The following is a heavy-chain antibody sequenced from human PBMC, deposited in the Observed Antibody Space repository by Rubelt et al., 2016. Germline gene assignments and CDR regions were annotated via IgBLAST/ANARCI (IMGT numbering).Heavy chain of an antibody. CDR3: ARVPQGDDSNGYWG. D-gene: IGHD3-22*01. J-gene: IGHJ4*02. CDR2: ISYDGSNK. V-gene: IGHV3-30*12. Sequence: SSYGMHWVRQAQGKGLEWVAVISYDGSNKYYADSVKGRFTISRDNAKNTLYLQMNSLRADDTAVYYCARVPQGDDSNGYWGWGQGTLVTVSS. CDR1: SSYG.